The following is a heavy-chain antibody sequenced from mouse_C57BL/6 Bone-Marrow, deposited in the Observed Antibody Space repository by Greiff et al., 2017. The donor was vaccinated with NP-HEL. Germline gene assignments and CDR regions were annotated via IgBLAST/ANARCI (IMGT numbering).Heavy chain of an antibody. CDR3: ALYYYGSSQYYYAMDY. Sequence: EVQLQQSGAELVKPGASVKLSCTASGFNIKDYYMHWVKQRTEQGLAWIGRIDPEDGETKYAPKFQGKATITADTSSNTAYLQLSSLTSEDTAVYYCALYYYGSSQYYYAMDYWGQGTSVTVSS. V-gene: IGHV14-2*01. J-gene: IGHJ4*01. CDR2: IDPEDGET. CDR1: GFNIKDYY. D-gene: IGHD1-1*01.